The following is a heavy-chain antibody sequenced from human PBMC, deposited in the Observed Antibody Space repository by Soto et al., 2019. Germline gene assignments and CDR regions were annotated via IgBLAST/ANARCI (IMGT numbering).Heavy chain of an antibody. CDR2: ISGSGGST. J-gene: IGHJ6*02. CDR1: GFTFSSYA. CDR3: AKAQSGSPMVRGVITTNYYGMDV. V-gene: IGHV3-23*01. D-gene: IGHD3-10*01. Sequence: GGSLRLSCAASGFTFSSYAMSWVRQAPGKGLEWVSAISGSGGSTYYADSVKGRFTISRDNSKNTLYLQMNSLRAEDTAVYYCAKAQSGSPMVRGVITTNYYGMDVWGQGTTVTVSS.